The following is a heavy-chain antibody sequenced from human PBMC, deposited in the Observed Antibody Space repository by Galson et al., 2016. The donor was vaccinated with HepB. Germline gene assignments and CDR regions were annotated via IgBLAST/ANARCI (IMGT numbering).Heavy chain of an antibody. CDR3: AREKGYHTNWFFDL. V-gene: IGHV3-66*02. CDR1: GFVVSTKY. CDR2: IYSDGSA. Sequence: SLRLSCAASGFVVSTKYMSWVRQAPGKGLEWVSVIYSDGSAYYADSVKGRFTISRDISKNMVDLQMNNLGAEDTAVYYRAREKGYHTNWFFDLWGRGTLVTVSS. D-gene: IGHD3-16*02. J-gene: IGHJ2*01.